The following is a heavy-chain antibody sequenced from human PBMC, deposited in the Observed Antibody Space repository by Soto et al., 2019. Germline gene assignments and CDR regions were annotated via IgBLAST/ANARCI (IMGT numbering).Heavy chain of an antibody. V-gene: IGHV3-30*18. Sequence: QVQLVESGGGVVQPGRSLRLSCAASGFTFSSYGMHWVRQAPGKELEWVAVISYDGSNKYHADSVKGRFTISRDNSKNTLYLQMNSLRAEDTAVYYCAKIIAVAKDDSFDIWGQGTMVTVSS. CDR2: ISYDGSNK. CDR3: AKIIAVAKDDSFDI. D-gene: IGHD6-19*01. CDR1: GFTFSSYG. J-gene: IGHJ3*02.